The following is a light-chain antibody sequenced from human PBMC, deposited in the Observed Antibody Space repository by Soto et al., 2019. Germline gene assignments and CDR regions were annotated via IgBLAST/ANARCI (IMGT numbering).Light chain of an antibody. CDR1: KSVIIY. V-gene: IGKV3-15*01. Sequence: EIVLTHSPATLPVSPGERATLSCRASKSVIIYLAWYQQKPGQAPRLLIYGASARATGIPARFSGSGSGTDFTLTISSLQSEAFAVYYCQQYDSWPRTFGQGPKVEIK. J-gene: IGKJ1*01. CDR3: QQYDSWPRT. CDR2: GAS.